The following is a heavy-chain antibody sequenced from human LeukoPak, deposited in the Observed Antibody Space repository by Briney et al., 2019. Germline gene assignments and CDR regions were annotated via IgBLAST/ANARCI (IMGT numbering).Heavy chain of an antibody. CDR3: ARSADRRDGYKIPRDFDY. D-gene: IGHD5-24*01. V-gene: IGHV1-18*01. CDR2: ISAYNGNT. J-gene: IGHJ4*02. CDR1: GYTFTSYG. Sequence: GASVKVSCKASGYTFTSYGISWVRQAPGQGLEWMGWISAYNGNTNYAQKLQGRVTMTTDTSTNTAYMELRSLRSDDTAVYYCARSADRRDGYKIPRDFDYWGQGALVTVSS.